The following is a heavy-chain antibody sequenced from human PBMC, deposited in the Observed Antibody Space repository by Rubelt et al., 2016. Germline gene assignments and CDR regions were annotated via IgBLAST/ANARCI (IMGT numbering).Heavy chain of an antibody. CDR2: IYTSGST. Sequence: QVQLQESGPGLVKPSETLSLTCTVSGGSISSYYWSWIRQPAGEGLEWIGRIYTSGSTNYNPSLKCRDTMSEDTPKNHVSLRLSSVTAADTAVYYCARDVSIQRWLREYNWFDPWGQGTLVTVSS. CDR3: ARDVSIQRWLREYNWFDP. D-gene: IGHD5-18*01. J-gene: IGHJ5*02. V-gene: IGHV4-4*07. CDR1: GGSISSYY.